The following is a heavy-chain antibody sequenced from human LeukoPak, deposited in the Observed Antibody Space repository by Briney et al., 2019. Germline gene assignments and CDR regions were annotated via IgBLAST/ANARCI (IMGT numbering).Heavy chain of an antibody. CDR3: AREVGVKGITMVRGADWFDP. CDR2: IKQGGSEK. J-gene: IGHJ5*02. V-gene: IGHV3-7*01. D-gene: IGHD3-10*01. CDR1: GFTCSTYW. Sequence: GGSLRRSCSGYGFTCSTYWMSWVRQAPGKGLEWVANIKQGGSEKDYVDSGKGRFTISRDNAKNSLSLQMNSLRAEDTAVYYCAREVGVKGITMVRGADWFDPWGQGTLVTVSS.